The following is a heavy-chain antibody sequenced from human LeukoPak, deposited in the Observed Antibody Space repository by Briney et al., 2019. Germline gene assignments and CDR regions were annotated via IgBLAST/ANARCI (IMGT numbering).Heavy chain of an antibody. CDR2: ISGSGIIT. J-gene: IGHJ1*01. Sequence: PGGSLRLSCAASGFTFSGYAMSWVRQAPGKGLEWVSVISGSGIITYNADSVKGRFTISRDNSKNTLYLQKNSLRAEDTAVYYCAKADYYASNTYRAPFFQHWGKGTLVTVSS. CDR3: AKADYYASNTYRAPFFQH. CDR1: GFTFSGYA. V-gene: IGHV3-23*01. D-gene: IGHD3-22*01.